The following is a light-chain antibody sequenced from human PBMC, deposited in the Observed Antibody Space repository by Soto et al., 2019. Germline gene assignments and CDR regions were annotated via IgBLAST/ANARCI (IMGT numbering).Light chain of an antibody. J-gene: IGKJ4*01. CDR3: QQYGSS. Sequence: EIVLTQSPGTRSLSPGERGTLSCRASQSVSSSYLAWYQQKPGQAPRLLIYGASSRATGIPDRFSGSGCGTDFTLTISRLEPEDFAVYYCQQYGSSFGGGTKVDIK. CDR1: QSVSSSY. CDR2: GAS. V-gene: IGKV3-20*01.